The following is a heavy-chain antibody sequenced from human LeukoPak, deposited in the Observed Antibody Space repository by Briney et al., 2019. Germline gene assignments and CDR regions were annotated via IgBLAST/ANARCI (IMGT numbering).Heavy chain of an antibody. CDR2: INPSGGST. D-gene: IGHD3-10*01. V-gene: IGHV1-46*01. CDR3: ASIWFGPPEGFDP. J-gene: IGHJ5*02. CDR1: GYTFTSYY. Sequence: ASVKVSCKASGYTFTSYYMHWVRQAPGQGLEWMGIINPSGGSTSYAQKFQGRVTMTRDTSTSTVYMELSSLRSEDTAVYYCASIWFGPPEGFDPWGQGTLVTVSS.